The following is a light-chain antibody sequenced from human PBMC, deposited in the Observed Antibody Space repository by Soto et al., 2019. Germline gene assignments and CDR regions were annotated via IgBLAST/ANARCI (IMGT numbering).Light chain of an antibody. CDR1: QGIITN. CDR2: GAS. V-gene: IGKV3-15*01. Sequence: IVMTQSPGTLAVSPGERATLSCRASQGIITNLAWYHQKPGQPPRLLIFGASTRATGVPARFSGSGSGTEFTLTISSLQSADLGVYYCQQYYTWPRGTFGHGTKVEI. CDR3: QQYYTWPRGT. J-gene: IGKJ1*01.